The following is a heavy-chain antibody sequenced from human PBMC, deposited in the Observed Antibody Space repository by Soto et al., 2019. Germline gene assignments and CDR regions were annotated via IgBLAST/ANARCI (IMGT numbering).Heavy chain of an antibody. D-gene: IGHD2-15*01. V-gene: IGHV3-66*01. CDR1: GFTVSSNY. Sequence: PGGSLRLSCAASGFTVSSNYMSRLRQAPGKDLERISRAQSSGPTSYADSVKGRFTISRDTSENTVHLQMDSLRAEDTAVYYCARDDVLCDGGRCYGVALDVWGKGTTVTVSS. CDR3: ARDDVLCDGGRCYGVALDV. CDR2: AQSSGPT. J-gene: IGHJ6*04.